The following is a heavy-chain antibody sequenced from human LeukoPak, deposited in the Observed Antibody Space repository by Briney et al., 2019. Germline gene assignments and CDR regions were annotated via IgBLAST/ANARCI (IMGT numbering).Heavy chain of an antibody. V-gene: IGHV4-59*01. CDR2: IYYSGST. Sequence: PSETLSLTCTVSGGSISSYYWSWIRQPPGKGLEWIGYIYYSGSTNYNPSLKSRITISVDTSKNQFSLKLSSVTAADTAVYYCARVSSWYVGGYISPYYYYGMDVWGQGTTVTVS. CDR3: ARVSSWYVGGYISPYYYYGMDV. J-gene: IGHJ6*02. CDR1: GGSISSYY. D-gene: IGHD6-13*01.